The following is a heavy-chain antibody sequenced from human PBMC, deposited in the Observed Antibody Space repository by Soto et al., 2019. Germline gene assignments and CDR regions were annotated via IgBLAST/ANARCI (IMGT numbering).Heavy chain of an antibody. CDR2: ISYDGSNK. CDR3: ANDASYHESSGYYVFDS. Sequence: QVQLVESGGGVVQPGRSLRLSCAASGFSFSSYGMHWVRQTPGKGLEWVAGISYDGSNKYYVDSMRGRLTISRDNSKNALGVEIDSLGTESTAMYYCANDASYHESSGYYVFDSWGQGTLVTVSS. CDR1: GFSFSSYG. J-gene: IGHJ4*02. D-gene: IGHD3-22*01. V-gene: IGHV3-30*18.